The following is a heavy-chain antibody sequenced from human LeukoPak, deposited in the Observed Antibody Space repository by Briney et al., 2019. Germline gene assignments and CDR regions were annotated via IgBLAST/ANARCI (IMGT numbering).Heavy chain of an antibody. CDR3: ARGRKSVAAAGMDY. CDR2: INHSGST. CDR1: GGSFSGYY. Sequence: SETLSLTCAVSGGSFSGYYWTWIRQPPGKGLEWIGEINHSGSTNYNPSLKSRVTISVDTSKNQFSLKLSSVTAADTAVYYCARGRKSVAAAGMDYWGQGTLVTVSS. D-gene: IGHD6-13*01. V-gene: IGHV4-34*01. J-gene: IGHJ4*02.